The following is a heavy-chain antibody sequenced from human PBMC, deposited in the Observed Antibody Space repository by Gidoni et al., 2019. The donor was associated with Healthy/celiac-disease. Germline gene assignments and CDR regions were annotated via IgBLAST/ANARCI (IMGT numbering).Heavy chain of an antibody. D-gene: IGHD4-17*01. CDR3: ADTYGDSDY. J-gene: IGHJ4*02. CDR1: GGSIRSSSYY. Sequence: QLQLQESGPGLVKPSETLSLTCTVAGGSIRSSSYYWDWNRQPPGQGLEWIGSIYYSGSTYYNPSRKSRVTISVDTSKNQFSLKLSSVTAADTAVYYGADTYGDSDYWGQGTLVTVSS. V-gene: IGHV4-39*01. CDR2: IYYSGST.